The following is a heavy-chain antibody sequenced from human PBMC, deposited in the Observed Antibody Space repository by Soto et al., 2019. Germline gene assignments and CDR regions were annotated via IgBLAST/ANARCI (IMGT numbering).Heavy chain of an antibody. CDR2: IIPIFGTA. D-gene: IGHD2-15*01. CDR3: ASFKRGYCSGGSCFDY. CDR1: GGTFSSYA. J-gene: IGHJ4*02. V-gene: IGHV1-69*06. Sequence: SVKVSCKASGGTFSSYAISWVRQAPGQGLEWMGGIIPIFGTANYAQKFQGRVTITADKSTSTAYMELSSLRSEDTAVYYCASFKRGYCSGGSCFDYWGQGTLVTVS.